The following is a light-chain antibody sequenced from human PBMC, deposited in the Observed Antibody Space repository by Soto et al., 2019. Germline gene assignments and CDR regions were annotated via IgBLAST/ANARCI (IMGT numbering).Light chain of an antibody. V-gene: IGLV2-14*01. CDR1: SSDVGGYKY. J-gene: IGLJ1*01. CDR3: GSYASSTTLYV. CDR2: DVS. Sequence: QSVLTQPASVSGSPGQSITISCTGTSSDVGGYKYVSWYQQHPGKAPKLMIYDVSNRPSGVSNRFSGSKSGNTASLTISGLQDEDEADYYCGSYASSTTLYVFGTGTKLTVL.